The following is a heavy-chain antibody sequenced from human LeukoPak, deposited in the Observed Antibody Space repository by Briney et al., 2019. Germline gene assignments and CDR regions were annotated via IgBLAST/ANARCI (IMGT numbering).Heavy chain of an antibody. Sequence: GGSLRLYCAASGFVFDTHAMNWVRQAPGKGLEWVSGVGGSGDATYYGDSVKGRFSISRDNSKNMVYLQMNSLRAEDTAVYYCVVVPAAALRGYGMDVWGKGTTVTVSS. CDR3: VVVPAAALRGYGMDV. V-gene: IGHV3-23*01. CDR1: GFVFDTHA. CDR2: VGGSGDAT. J-gene: IGHJ6*04. D-gene: IGHD2-2*01.